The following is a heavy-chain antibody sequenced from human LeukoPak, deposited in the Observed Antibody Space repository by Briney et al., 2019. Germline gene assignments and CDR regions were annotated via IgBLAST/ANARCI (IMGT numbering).Heavy chain of an antibody. V-gene: IGHV4-59*12. J-gene: IGHJ6*03. CDR2: IYNSEST. CDR1: GGSISSYY. D-gene: IGHD2-15*01. CDR3: ARLRTQYCSGGSCFGYYYYYYMDV. Sequence: SETLSLTCTVSGGSISSYYWSWIRQPPGKGLEWIGYIYNSESTNYNPSLKSRVTISVDTSKNQFSLKLSSVTAADTAVYYCARLRTQYCSGGSCFGYYYYYYMDVWGKGTTVTISS.